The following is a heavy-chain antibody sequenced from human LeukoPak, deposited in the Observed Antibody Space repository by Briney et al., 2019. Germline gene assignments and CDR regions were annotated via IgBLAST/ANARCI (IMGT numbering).Heavy chain of an antibody. CDR2: ISSSGSTI. V-gene: IGHV3-11*01. D-gene: IGHD1-14*01. J-gene: IGHJ4*02. Sequence: GGSLRLSCAASGFTFSDYYMSWIRQAPGKGLEWVSYISSSGSTIYYADSVKGRFTISRDNSKNTLFLEMNSLRAEDTAVYYCAKEYSVRNQFDYWGQGTLVAVSS. CDR1: GFTFSDYY. CDR3: AKEYSVRNQFDY.